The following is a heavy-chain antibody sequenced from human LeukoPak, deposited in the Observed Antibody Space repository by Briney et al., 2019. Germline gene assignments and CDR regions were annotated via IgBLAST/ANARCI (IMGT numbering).Heavy chain of an antibody. J-gene: IGHJ5*02. D-gene: IGHD3-10*01. CDR1: NGSITSYY. Sequence: SETLSLTCNVSNGSITSYYGAWIRQSPGKGLEWIGYVYYSGTTNYNPSLKSRVTISVDTSKNQFSLKLSSVTTVDTAVYYCARGVGYASRNWFDPWGHGILVTVSS. CDR2: VYYSGTT. V-gene: IGHV4-59*01. CDR3: ARGVGYASRNWFDP.